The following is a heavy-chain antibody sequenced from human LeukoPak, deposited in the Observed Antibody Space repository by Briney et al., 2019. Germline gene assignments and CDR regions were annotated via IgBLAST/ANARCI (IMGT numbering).Heavy chain of an antibody. CDR2: MNPNSGNT. V-gene: IGHV1-8*01. CDR1: GYTFTSYD. CDR3: ARESLTYYYDSSGYSTLDY. Sequence: ASVKVSCKASGYTFTSYDINWVRQATGQGLEWMGWMNPNSGNTGYAQKFQGRVTMTRNTSISTAYVELSSLRSEDTAVYYCARESLTYYYDSSGYSTLDYWGQGTLVTVSS. J-gene: IGHJ4*02. D-gene: IGHD3-22*01.